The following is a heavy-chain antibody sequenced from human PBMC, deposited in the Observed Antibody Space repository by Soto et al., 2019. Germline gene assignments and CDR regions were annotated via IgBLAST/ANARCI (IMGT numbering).Heavy chain of an antibody. CDR2: IYCSGST. J-gene: IGHJ4*02. CDR3: ARLTRVYAIPHFDY. CDR1: GGSISSYY. V-gene: IGHV4-59*08. Sequence: SETLSLTCTVSGGSISSYYWSWIRQPPGKGLEWIGYIYCSGSTNYNPSLKSRVTISVDTSKNQFSLKLSSVTAADTAVYYCARLTRVYAIPHFDYWGQGTLVTVSS. D-gene: IGHD2-8*01.